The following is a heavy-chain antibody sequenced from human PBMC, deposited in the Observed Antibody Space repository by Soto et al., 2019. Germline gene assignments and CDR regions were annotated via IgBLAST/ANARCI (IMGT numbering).Heavy chain of an antibody. CDR3: AKAPLRYDILTGYFDY. J-gene: IGHJ4*02. CDR2: ISGSGGST. CDR1: GFTFSNYA. V-gene: IGHV3-23*01. D-gene: IGHD3-9*01. Sequence: GGSLRLSCAASGFTFSNYAMSWVRQAPGKGLEWVSAISGSGGSTYYADSVKGRFTISRDNSKNTLYLQMNSLRAEDTAVYYCAKAPLRYDILTGYFDYWGQGTLVTVSS.